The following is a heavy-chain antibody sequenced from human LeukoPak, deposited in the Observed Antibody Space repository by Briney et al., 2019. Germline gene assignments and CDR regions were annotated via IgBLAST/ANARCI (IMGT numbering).Heavy chain of an antibody. CDR1: GFIFSNYW. V-gene: IGHV3-74*01. CDR2: INSDGSST. D-gene: IGHD2-21*02. CDR3: ARVGSNCGGDCYPYAFDV. Sequence: GRSLRLSCAASGFIFSNYWMYCVRQAPGRGLVRVSHINSDGSSTTYADSVKGRFTVSRDNAKNMLYLEMNSLSAEDTAVYYCARVGSNCGGDCYPYAFDVWGQGTVVTVSS. J-gene: IGHJ3*01.